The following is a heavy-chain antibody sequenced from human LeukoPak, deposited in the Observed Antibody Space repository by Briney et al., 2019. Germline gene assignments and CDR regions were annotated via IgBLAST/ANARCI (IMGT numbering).Heavy chain of an antibody. J-gene: IGHJ6*03. CDR3: AKDSKIVGPTFRSYHYMDV. V-gene: IGHV3-23*01. CDR2: ISFNGENT. D-gene: IGHD1-26*01. CDR1: GFTFSTYA. Sequence: GGSLRLSCAASGFTFSTYAMTWVRQVPGKGLEWVSTISFNGENTYYSDSQKGRFTISRDNSKNTLFLHMSSLRAEDTAVYYCAKDSKIVGPTFRSYHYMDVWGKGTTVTVSS.